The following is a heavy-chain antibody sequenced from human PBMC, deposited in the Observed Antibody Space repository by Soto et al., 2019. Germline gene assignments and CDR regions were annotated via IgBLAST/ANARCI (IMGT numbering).Heavy chain of an antibody. CDR3: ARDSSGRYSSGWYYDY. Sequence: SVKVSCKASGYTFTSYAMHWVRQAPGQGLEWMGGIIPIFGTANYAQKFQGRVTITADESTSTAYMELSSLRSEDTAVYYCARDSSGRYSSGWYYDYWGQGTLVTVSS. CDR2: IIPIFGTA. CDR1: GYTFTSYA. D-gene: IGHD6-19*01. V-gene: IGHV1-69*13. J-gene: IGHJ4*02.